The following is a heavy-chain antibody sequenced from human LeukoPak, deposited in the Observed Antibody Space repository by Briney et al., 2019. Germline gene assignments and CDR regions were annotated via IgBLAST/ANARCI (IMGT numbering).Heavy chain of an antibody. CDR3: AKDHLSSTYYYDSSGYPLDY. CDR2: IYSGGRT. J-gene: IGHJ4*02. V-gene: IGHV3-53*01. Sequence: GGSLRLSCAASGFTVSSNYMSWVRQAPGKGLEWVSVIYSGGRTYYGDSVKGRFTFSRDNSKNTLYLQMNSLRAEDTAVYYCAKDHLSSTYYYDSSGYPLDYWGQGTLVTVSS. D-gene: IGHD3-22*01. CDR1: GFTVSSNY.